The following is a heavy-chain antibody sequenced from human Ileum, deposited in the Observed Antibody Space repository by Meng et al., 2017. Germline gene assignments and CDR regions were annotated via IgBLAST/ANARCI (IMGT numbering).Heavy chain of an antibody. V-gene: IGHV4-59*01. Sequence: SETLSLTCTVSGGSISSYYWSWIRQPPGKGLEWIGYIYYSGSTNYNPSLKSRVTISVDTSKNQFSLKLSSVTAADTAVYYCARAPEGPFGELPSFDYWGQGTLVTVSS. CDR2: IYYSGST. J-gene: IGHJ4*02. CDR1: GGSISSYY. D-gene: IGHD3-10*01. CDR3: ARAPEGPFGELPSFDY.